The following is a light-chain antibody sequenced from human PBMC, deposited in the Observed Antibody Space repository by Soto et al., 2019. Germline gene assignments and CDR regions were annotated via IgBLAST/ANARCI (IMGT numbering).Light chain of an antibody. J-gene: IGLJ2*01. V-gene: IGLV2-23*02. CDR2: EVS. Sequence: QSALTQPASVSGSPEQSITISCTGTSSNIGSYNLVSWYQQHPGKAPKLLVFEVSKRPSGISNRFSGSKSGNTASLTISGLQAEDEADYYCCSYAGSISYVVFGGGTKLTVL. CDR3: CSYAGSISYVV. CDR1: SSNIGSYNL.